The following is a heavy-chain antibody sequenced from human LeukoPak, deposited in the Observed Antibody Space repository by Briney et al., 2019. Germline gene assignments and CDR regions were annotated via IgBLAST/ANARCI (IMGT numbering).Heavy chain of an antibody. D-gene: IGHD6-6*01. Sequence: PGGSLRLSCAASGFTVSSNYMSWVRQAPGKGLEWVAFIRYDGSNKYYADSVKGRFTISRDNSKNTLYLQMNSLRAEDTAVYYCAKGGGYSSSYPPPLFDPWGQGTLVAVSS. CDR1: GFTVSSNY. J-gene: IGHJ5*02. CDR3: AKGGGYSSSYPPPLFDP. CDR2: IRYDGSNK. V-gene: IGHV3-30*02.